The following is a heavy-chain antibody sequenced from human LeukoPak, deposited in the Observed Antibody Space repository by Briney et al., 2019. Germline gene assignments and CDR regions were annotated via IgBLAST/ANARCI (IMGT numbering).Heavy chain of an antibody. Sequence: SETLSLTCTVSGGSISSGGYYWSWIRQHRGKGLEWIGYIYYSGSTYYNPSLKSRVTISVDTSKNQFSLKLSSVTAADTAVYYCARVGGYCSSTSCYTKGYDYWGQGTLVTVSS. V-gene: IGHV4-31*03. CDR3: ARVGGYCSSTSCYTKGYDY. J-gene: IGHJ4*02. D-gene: IGHD2-2*02. CDR1: GGSISSGGYY. CDR2: IYYSGST.